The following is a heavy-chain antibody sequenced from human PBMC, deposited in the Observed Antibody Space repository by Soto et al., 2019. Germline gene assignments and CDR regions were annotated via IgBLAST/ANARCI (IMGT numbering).Heavy chain of an antibody. CDR2: INHSGST. Sequence: SETLSLTCAVYGGSFSGYYWSWIRQPPGKGLEWIGKINHSGSTNYNPSLKSRLTISVDTSNNQFSLKLSSVTAADTAVYYCVRDDWCGDDCRRFFDYRGQGVLVTVSS. CDR1: GGSFSGYY. J-gene: IGHJ4*02. CDR3: VRDDWCGDDCRRFFDY. D-gene: IGHD2-21*02. V-gene: IGHV4-34*01.